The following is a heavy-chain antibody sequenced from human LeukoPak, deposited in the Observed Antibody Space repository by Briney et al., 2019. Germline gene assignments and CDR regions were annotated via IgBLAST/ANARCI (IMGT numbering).Heavy chain of an antibody. Sequence: SETLSLTCTVSGGSISSSSYYWGWIRQPPGKGLEWIGSIYYSGSTYYNPSLKSRVTISVDTSKNQFSLKLSSVTAADTAVYYCARSYDTSGYSPFDYWGQGTQVTVSS. D-gene: IGHD3-22*01. CDR3: ARSYDTSGYSPFDY. CDR1: GGSISSSSYY. J-gene: IGHJ4*02. CDR2: IYYSGST. V-gene: IGHV4-39*07.